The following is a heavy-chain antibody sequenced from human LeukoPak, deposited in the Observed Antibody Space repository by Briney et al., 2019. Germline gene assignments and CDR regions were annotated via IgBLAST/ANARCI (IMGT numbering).Heavy chain of an antibody. V-gene: IGHV1-18*04. D-gene: IGHD3-10*01. CDR2: IRAYNGNT. Sequence: ASVKVSCKASGYTFTSYGISCVRHAPGQGSEWMGWIRAYNGNTNHAHKLPGRVTLTTDTSTSTAYMELRSLRSDDTAVYYCAKDDGSGTQLDYWGQGTLVTVSS. CDR3: AKDDGSGTQLDY. J-gene: IGHJ4*02. CDR1: GYTFTSYG.